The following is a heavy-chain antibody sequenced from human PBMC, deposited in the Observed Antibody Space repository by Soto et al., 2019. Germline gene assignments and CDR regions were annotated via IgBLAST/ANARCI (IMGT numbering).Heavy chain of an antibody. CDR2: IYKTGS. V-gene: IGHV4-39*01. CDR1: GDSVSSTPYS. D-gene: IGHD2-21*01. Sequence: SETLSLTCTVSGDSVSSTPYSWGWFRRPPGKGLEWIGSIYKTGSSYNPSLKSRVTISQDTSKTQFSLKLNSMTAADTAIYYCAKLPTGFPNWIDPWGQGIPVTVSS. CDR3: AKLPTGFPNWIDP. J-gene: IGHJ5*02.